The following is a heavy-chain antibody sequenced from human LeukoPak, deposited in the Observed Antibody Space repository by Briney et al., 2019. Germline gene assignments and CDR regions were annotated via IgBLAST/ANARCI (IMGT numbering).Heavy chain of an antibody. CDR1: GFTFSTYA. D-gene: IGHD6-13*01. J-gene: IGHJ6*02. V-gene: IGHV3-23*01. CDR2: ISGSGGST. CDR3: AKARRAAAGSYNGMDV. Sequence: GGSLRLSCAASGFTFSTYAMSWVRQAPGKGLEWVSAISGSGGSTYYADSVKGRFTISRDNSKNTLYLQMNSLTAEDTAVYYCAKARRAAAGSYNGMDVWGQGTTVTVSS.